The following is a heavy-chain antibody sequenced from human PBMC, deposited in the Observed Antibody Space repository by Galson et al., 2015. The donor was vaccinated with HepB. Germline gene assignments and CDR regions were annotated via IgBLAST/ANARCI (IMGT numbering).Heavy chain of an antibody. V-gene: IGHV4-59*01. J-gene: IGHJ2*01. D-gene: IGHD3-3*01. Sequence: SETLSLTCTVSNDSIANFYWNWIRQSPGKGLEWIGCISYNGRSTYSPSLKDRVTMSLDKSKNQFSLRLTSVTAADTAIYHCARDRVGEHFDIWSGYSRGFFDIWGRGSLVTVSS. CDR3: ARDRVGEHFDIWSGYSRGFFDI. CDR2: ISYNGRS. CDR1: NDSIANFY.